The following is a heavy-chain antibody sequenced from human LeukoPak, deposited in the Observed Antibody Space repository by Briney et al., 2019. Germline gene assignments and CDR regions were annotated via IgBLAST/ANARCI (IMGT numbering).Heavy chain of an antibody. J-gene: IGHJ4*02. CDR2: IYPGDSDT. D-gene: IGHD5-12*01. CDR1: GYSFTSYW. Sequence: GESLKISCKGSGYSFTSYWIGWVRQMPGKGLERMGIIYPGDSDTRYSPSFQGQVTISADKSISTAYLQWSSLKASDTAMYYCARQGGYSGYDSNFDYWGQGTLVTVSS. V-gene: IGHV5-51*01. CDR3: ARQGGYSGYDSNFDY.